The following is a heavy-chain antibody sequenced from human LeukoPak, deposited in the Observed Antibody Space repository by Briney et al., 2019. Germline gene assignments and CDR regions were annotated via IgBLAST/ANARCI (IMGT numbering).Heavy chain of an antibody. D-gene: IGHD3-10*02. J-gene: IGHJ6*04. CDR2: ISTSSSYI. Sequence: GGSLRLSCAASGFIFSSYSMSWVRQAPGKGLEWVSSISTSSSYIYYADSVKGRFTISRDNAKNSLYLQMNSLRAEDTAVYYCAELGITMIGGVWGKGATVTISS. CDR1: GFIFSSYS. CDR3: AELGITMIGGV. V-gene: IGHV3-21*01.